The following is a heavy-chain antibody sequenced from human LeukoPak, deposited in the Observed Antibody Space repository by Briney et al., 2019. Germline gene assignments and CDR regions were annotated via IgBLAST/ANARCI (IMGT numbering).Heavy chain of an antibody. D-gene: IGHD1-14*01. V-gene: IGHV3-74*01. J-gene: IGHJ4*02. CDR1: GFPFNSFW. CDR2: MNEYSTTI. Sequence: GGSLRLSCAASGFPFNSFWMHWVRQAPGKGLVWVSDMNEYSTTIRYADSVKGRFTISRDNAKSILYLQMNNLRAEDTAMYFCARGGVNPVDHWGQGTLVTVSS. CDR3: ARGGVNPVDH.